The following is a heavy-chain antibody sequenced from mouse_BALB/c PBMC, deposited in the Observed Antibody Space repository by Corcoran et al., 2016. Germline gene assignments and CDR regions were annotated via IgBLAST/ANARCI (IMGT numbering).Heavy chain of an antibody. Sequence: EVQLQQSGAELVKPGASVKLSCTASGFNIKDTYMHWVKQRPVQGLEWIGRIDPANGNTKYDPKFQGKATITADTSSNTAYLQLSSLTSEDTAFYYCASYPGGFAYWGQGTLVTVSA. V-gene: IGHV14-3*02. J-gene: IGHJ3*01. CDR2: IDPANGNT. CDR1: GFNIKDTY. CDR3: ASYPGGFAY.